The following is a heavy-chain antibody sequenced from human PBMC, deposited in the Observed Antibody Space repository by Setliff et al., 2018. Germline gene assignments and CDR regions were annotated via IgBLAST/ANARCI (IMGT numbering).Heavy chain of an antibody. Sequence: TSETLSLTCAVYGGSFSGYYWSWIRQPPGKGLEWIGEINHSGSTNYNPSLKSRVTISVDTSKNQFSLNLNSVTAADTAVYYCARQPYSTTYYYYYYYMDVWGKGTTVTVSS. CDR1: GGSFSGYY. CDR3: ARQPYSTTYYYYYYYMDV. V-gene: IGHV4-34*01. D-gene: IGHD6-13*01. CDR2: INHSGST. J-gene: IGHJ6*03.